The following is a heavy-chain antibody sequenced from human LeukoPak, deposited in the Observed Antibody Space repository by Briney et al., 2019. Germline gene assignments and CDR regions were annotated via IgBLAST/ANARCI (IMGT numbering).Heavy chain of an antibody. V-gene: IGHV1-18*01. CDR2: ISAYNGNT. D-gene: IGHD2-15*01. CDR1: GYTFTSYG. J-gene: IGHJ4*02. CDR3: ARVDCSGGSCYPLDY. Sequence: GASVKVSCKASGYTFTSYGISWVRQAPGQGLEWMGWISAYNGNTNYAQKLQGRVTMTTDTSTSTAYMELSRLRSDDTAVYYCARVDCSGGSCYPLDYWGQGTLVTVSS.